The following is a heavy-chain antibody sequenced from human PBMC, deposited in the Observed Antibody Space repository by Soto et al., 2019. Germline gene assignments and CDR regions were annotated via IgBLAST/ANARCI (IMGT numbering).Heavy chain of an antibody. CDR3: ARAKYCTNGVCLYYFDY. CDR2: IIPIFGTA. J-gene: IGHJ4*02. CDR1: GAPFTGYA. Sequence: QVQLVQSGAEVKKPGSSVKVSCKASGAPFTGYAISWGRQPPGQGLDGMGGIIPIFGTANYAQKFQGRVTITADESTSTAYMELSSLRSEDTAVYYCARAKYCTNGVCLYYFDYWGQGTLVTVSS. V-gene: IGHV1-69*01. D-gene: IGHD2-8*01.